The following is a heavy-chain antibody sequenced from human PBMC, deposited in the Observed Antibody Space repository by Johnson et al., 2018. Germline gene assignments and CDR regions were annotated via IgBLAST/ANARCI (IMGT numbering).Heavy chain of an antibody. J-gene: IGHJ4*02. CDR3: TKVGITVYGGSGD. D-gene: IGHD4-23*01. CDR1: GFTFTRHS. CDR2: ISIGGETI. V-gene: IGHV3-48*04. Sequence: EVQLLESGGGLVQXGGSXRLXCAASGFTFTRHSMNWVRQAPGKGLEWVSYISIGGETILYADSVKGRFTISRDNAKNSLYLQMDSLRVEDTAVYYCTKVGITVYGGSGDWGQGTLVTVSS.